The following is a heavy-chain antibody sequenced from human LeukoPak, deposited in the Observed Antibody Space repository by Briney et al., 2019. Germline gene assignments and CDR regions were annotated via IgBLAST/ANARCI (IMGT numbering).Heavy chain of an antibody. Sequence: SSETLSLTCTVSGYSISSGYYWGWIRQPPGKGLEWIGSIYHSGSTYYNPSLKSRVTISVDTSKNQFSLKLSSVTAADTAVYYCARVPYSSGWGRVHWGQGTLVTVSS. J-gene: IGHJ4*02. CDR1: GYSISSGYY. CDR2: IYHSGST. CDR3: ARVPYSSGWGRVH. D-gene: IGHD6-19*01. V-gene: IGHV4-38-2*02.